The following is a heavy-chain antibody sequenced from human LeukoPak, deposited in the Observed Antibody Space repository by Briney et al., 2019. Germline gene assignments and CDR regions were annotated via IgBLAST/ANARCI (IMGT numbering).Heavy chain of an antibody. CDR2: IYSGGSA. J-gene: IGHJ3*01. V-gene: IGHV3-66*04. Sequence: GGSLRLSCEASGFTVSSNYMNWVRPAPGKGLEWVSVIYSGGSAYYADSVKGRFTISRDNSKNTLYLQMNSLRADDTAVYYCASQRRVDLGFAFNLWGQGTMVTVSS. CDR1: GFTVSSNY. D-gene: IGHD3-9*01. CDR3: ASQRRVDLGFAFNL.